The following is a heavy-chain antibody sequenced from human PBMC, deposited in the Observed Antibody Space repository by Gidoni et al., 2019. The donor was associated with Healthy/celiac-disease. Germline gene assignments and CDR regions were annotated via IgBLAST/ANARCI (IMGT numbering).Heavy chain of an antibody. CDR3: ARHSGYDLGGDYYYYMDV. CDR2: IYPGDSDT. J-gene: IGHJ6*03. CDR1: GYSFTSYW. Sequence: EVQLVQSGAEVKKPGESLKISCKGSGYSFTSYWIGWVRQMPGKGLEWMGIIYPGDSDTRYSPSFQGQVTISADKSISTAYLQWSSLKASDTAMYYCARHSGYDLGGDYYYYMDVWGKGTTVTVSS. V-gene: IGHV5-51*01. D-gene: IGHD5-12*01.